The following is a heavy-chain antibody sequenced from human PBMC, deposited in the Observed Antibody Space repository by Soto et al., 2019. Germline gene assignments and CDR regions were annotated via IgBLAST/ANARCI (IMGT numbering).Heavy chain of an antibody. CDR1: GFTISTYY. Sequence: XETLSLTCAVSGFTISTYYWSWIRQPPGKGLEWIGYNYHSGTTNYNPSLKSRVTISVDTSKNQFSLRLTSVTAADTAIYYCVREAYIGYGHAIDHWGQGTLVNVSS. J-gene: IGHJ4*02. V-gene: IGHV4-59*01. D-gene: IGHD5-12*01. CDR2: NYHSGTT. CDR3: VREAYIGYGHAIDH.